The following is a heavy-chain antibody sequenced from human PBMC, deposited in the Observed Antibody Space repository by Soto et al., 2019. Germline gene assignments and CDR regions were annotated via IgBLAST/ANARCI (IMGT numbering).Heavy chain of an antibody. V-gene: IGHV3-74*01. Sequence: GGSLRLSCSVSGFTFSAYWMHWVRQVPGKGLTWVSRISDDGSTATYSDSVKGRFVISRDNAKNSLYLEMNTLRADDSGLYYCARGPRVSSTGTGAHWGRGTLVTVSS. CDR3: ARGPRVSSTGTGAH. CDR2: ISDDGSTA. CDR1: GFTFSAYW. J-gene: IGHJ4*02. D-gene: IGHD1-1*01.